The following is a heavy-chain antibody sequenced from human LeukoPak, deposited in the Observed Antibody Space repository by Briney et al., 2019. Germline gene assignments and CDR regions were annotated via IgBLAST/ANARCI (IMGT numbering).Heavy chain of an antibody. CDR1: GFTFSNAC. V-gene: IGHV3-15*01. Sequence: GGSLRLSCATSGFTFSNACMSWVRQAPGKGLEWVGRIKGKTDGGTTDYAAPVQGRFTISRDDSKSTLYLQMNSLKTEDTAVYYCTTGTWIQLWLADYWGQGTLVTVSS. D-gene: IGHD5-18*01. J-gene: IGHJ4*02. CDR2: IKGKTDGGTT. CDR3: TTGTWIQLWLADY.